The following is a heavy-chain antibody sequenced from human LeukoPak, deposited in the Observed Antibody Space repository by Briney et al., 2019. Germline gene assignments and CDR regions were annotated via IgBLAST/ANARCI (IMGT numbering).Heavy chain of an antibody. V-gene: IGHV1-18*01. CDR2: INYYNGNT. CDR1: GYTFTSYG. J-gene: IGHJ4*02. Sequence: GASVKVSCKASGYTFTSYGISWVRQAPGRGLEWMGWINYYNGNTNYAQKLQGRVTMTTDTSTSTASMELRSLRSDDTAVYYCARGRGYSGSYSDYYFDYWGQGTLVTVSS. CDR3: ARGRGYSGSYSDYYFDY. D-gene: IGHD1-26*01.